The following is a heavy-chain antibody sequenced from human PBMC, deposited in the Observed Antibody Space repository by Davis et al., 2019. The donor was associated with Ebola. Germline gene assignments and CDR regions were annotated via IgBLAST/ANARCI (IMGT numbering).Heavy chain of an antibody. J-gene: IGHJ6*03. Sequence: GGSLRLSCAASGFTFSSYAMSWVRQAPGKGLEWVSAISGSGGSTYYADSVKGRFTISRDNSKNTLYLQMNSLRAEDTAVYYCTKHPPAVWFGELLYHYYYYMDVWGKGTTVTVSS. CDR2: ISGSGGST. CDR3: TKHPPAVWFGELLYHYYYYMDV. D-gene: IGHD3-10*01. CDR1: GFTFSSYA. V-gene: IGHV3-23*01.